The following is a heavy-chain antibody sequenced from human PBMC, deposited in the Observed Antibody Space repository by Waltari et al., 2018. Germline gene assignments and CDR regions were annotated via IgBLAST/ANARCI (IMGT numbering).Heavy chain of an antibody. V-gene: IGHV4-4*07. Sequence: QVQLQESGPGLVKPSETLSLTCTVSGGSIRRYYCSWIRQPAGKGLEWIGRIYTSGSTNYNPSLKSRVTMSVDTSKNQFSLKLSSVTAADTAVYYCARDGSSSWYTRAFDIWGQGTMVTVSS. CDR1: GGSIRRYY. J-gene: IGHJ3*02. CDR3: ARDGSSSWYTRAFDI. CDR2: IYTSGST. D-gene: IGHD6-13*01.